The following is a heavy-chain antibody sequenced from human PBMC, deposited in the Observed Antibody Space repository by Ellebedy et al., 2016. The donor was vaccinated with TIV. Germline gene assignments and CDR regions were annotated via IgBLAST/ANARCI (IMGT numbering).Heavy chain of an antibody. CDR3: ATVTTSK. J-gene: IGHJ4*02. CDR1: GFTFSDHY. Sequence: GESLKISCAASGFTFSDHYMVWVRQAPGKGLEWVGRTRDKPNSYTTEYAASVKGRFTISRDDSKNLLYLQMNSLKTEDTAVYYCATVTTSKWGQGTLVTVSS. D-gene: IGHD4-17*01. V-gene: IGHV3-72*01. CDR2: TRDKPNSYTT.